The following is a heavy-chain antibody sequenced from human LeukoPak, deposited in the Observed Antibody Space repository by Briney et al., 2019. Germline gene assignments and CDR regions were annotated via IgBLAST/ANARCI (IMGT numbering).Heavy chain of an antibody. CDR2: MNPNSGNT. V-gene: IGHV1-8*03. Sequence: ASVKVSCKASGYTFTSYDINWVRQATGQGLEWMGWMNPNSGNTGYAQKFQGRVTITRNTSISTAYMELSSLRSEDTAVYYCARSGSYSLGWFDPWGQGTLVTVSS. CDR3: ARSGSYSLGWFDP. J-gene: IGHJ5*02. D-gene: IGHD1-26*01. CDR1: GYTFTSYD.